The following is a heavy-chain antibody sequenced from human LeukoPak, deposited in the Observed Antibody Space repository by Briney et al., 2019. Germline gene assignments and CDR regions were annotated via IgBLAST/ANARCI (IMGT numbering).Heavy chain of an antibody. CDR2: ISGSGGST. V-gene: IGHV3-23*01. CDR3: ASEQVDILTGYSWERVRSYGMDV. D-gene: IGHD3-9*01. J-gene: IGHJ6*02. Sequence: GGSLRLSCAASGFTFSSYAMSWVRQAPGKGLEWVSAISGSGGSTYYADSVKGRFTISRDNSKNTLYLQMNSLRAEDTAVYYCASEQVDILTGYSWERVRSYGMDVWGQGTTVTVSS. CDR1: GFTFSSYA.